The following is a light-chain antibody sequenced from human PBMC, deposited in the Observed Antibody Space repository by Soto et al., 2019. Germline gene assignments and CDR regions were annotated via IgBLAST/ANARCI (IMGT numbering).Light chain of an antibody. J-gene: IGLJ1*01. V-gene: IGLV2-11*01. CDR3: CSYAGSRYV. Sequence: QSALTQPRSVSGSPGQSVTISCTVTSSDVGDYNYVSWYQQHPGKAPKLMIYDVSKRPSGVPDRFSGSKSGNTASLTISGLQAEDEADYYCCSYAGSRYVFGTGTQLTVL. CDR1: SSDVGDYNY. CDR2: DVS.